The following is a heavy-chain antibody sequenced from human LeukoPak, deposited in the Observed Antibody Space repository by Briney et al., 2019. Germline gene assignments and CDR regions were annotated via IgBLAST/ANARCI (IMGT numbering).Heavy chain of an antibody. V-gene: IGHV3-23*01. J-gene: IGHJ5*02. CDR1: GFTFSSYA. CDR3: AKDRGSGSYYHWFDP. Sequence: GGSLRLSCAASGFTFSSYAMSWVRQAPGKGLEWVSAISGSGGSTYYADSVKGRFTISRDNSKNTLYLQMNSLRAEDTAVYYCAKDRGSGSYYHWFDPWGQGTLVTVSS. CDR2: ISGSGGST. D-gene: IGHD3-10*01.